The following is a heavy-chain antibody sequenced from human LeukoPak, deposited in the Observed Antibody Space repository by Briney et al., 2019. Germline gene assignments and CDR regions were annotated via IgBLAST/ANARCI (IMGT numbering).Heavy chain of an antibody. V-gene: IGHV3-33*06. J-gene: IGHJ4*02. CDR2: IWNDGSNK. CDR1: GFTFSHYG. CDR3: AKDAQRGFDYSNSLDY. Sequence: PGRSLRLSCAASGFTFSHYGMHWVRQAPGRGLERVAVIWNDGSNKYYADSVKGRFTISRDNSKNTLYLQMNSLRAEDTAVYYCAKDAQRGFDYSNSLDYWGQGTLVTVSS. D-gene: IGHD4-11*01.